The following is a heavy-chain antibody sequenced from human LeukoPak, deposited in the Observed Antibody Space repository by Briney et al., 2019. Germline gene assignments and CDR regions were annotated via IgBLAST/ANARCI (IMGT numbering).Heavy chain of an antibody. Sequence: ASVRVSCKASGGTFSSYGISWVRQAPGDGHEWMGRIVPILGIEENAQKLQGRVTITADKPTSTAYMELSSLRSDDTAVYYCARDLSAVAGTGFFDLWGRGTLVTVSS. J-gene: IGHJ2*01. CDR1: GGTFSSYG. V-gene: IGHV1-69*04. D-gene: IGHD6-19*01. CDR3: ARDLSAVAGTGFFDL. CDR2: IVPILGIE.